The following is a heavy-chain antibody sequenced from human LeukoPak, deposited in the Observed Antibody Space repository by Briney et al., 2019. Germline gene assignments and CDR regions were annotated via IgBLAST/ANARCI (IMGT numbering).Heavy chain of an antibody. CDR1: GFTFSDYY. Sequence: GGFLRLSCAASGFTFSDYYMSWFRQAPGRGLEWVSYISSSGSTIYYADSVKGRFTISRDNAKNSMSLQMNSLRAEDTAVYYCARRHSSSWYFDYWGQGTLVTVSS. D-gene: IGHD6-13*01. CDR3: ARRHSSSWYFDY. V-gene: IGHV3-11*01. J-gene: IGHJ4*02. CDR2: ISSSGSTI.